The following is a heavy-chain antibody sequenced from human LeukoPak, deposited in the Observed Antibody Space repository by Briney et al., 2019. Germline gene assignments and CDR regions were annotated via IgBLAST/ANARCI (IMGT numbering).Heavy chain of an antibody. CDR1: GFTFDDYA. CDR3: AKSLPEDYYYGMDV. CDR2: ISWNSGSI. J-gene: IGHJ6*02. V-gene: IGHV3-9*01. Sequence: GGSLRLSCAASGFTFDDYAMHWVRPAPGKGLEWVSGISWNSGSIGYADSVKGRFTISRDNAKNSLYLQMNSLRAEDTALYYCAKSLPEDYYYGMDVWGQGTTVTVSS.